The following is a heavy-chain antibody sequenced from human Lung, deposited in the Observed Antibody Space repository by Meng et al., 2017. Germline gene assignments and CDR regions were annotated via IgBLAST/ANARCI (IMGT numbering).Heavy chain of an antibody. V-gene: IGHV4-34*01. CDR1: GRSFSDYD. D-gene: IGHD4-11*01. CDR2: INHSGST. J-gene: IGHJ4*02. CDR3: ARGPTTMAHDFDY. Sequence: QAQIHQLGAGLLNPAGTLSLACVVSGRSFSDYDWSWIRQPPGKGLEWIGEINHSGSTNYNPSLESRATISVDTSQNNLSLKLSSVTAADSAVYYCARGPTTMAHDFDYWGQGTLVTVSS.